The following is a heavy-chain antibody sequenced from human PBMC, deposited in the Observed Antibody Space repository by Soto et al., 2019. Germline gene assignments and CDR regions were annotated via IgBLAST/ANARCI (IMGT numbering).Heavy chain of an antibody. D-gene: IGHD3-16*01. V-gene: IGHV4-31*03. CDR2: IYYSGST. CDR3: ALGDEEQPQGKFDP. J-gene: IGHJ5*02. Sequence: TLSLTCTVCGGSISSSSYYWGWLRQHPGKGLEWIGYIYYSGSTYYNPSLKSRVTISVDTSKNQFSLKLSSVTAADTAVYYCALGDEEQPQGKFDPWGQGTLVTVSS. CDR1: GGSISSSSYY.